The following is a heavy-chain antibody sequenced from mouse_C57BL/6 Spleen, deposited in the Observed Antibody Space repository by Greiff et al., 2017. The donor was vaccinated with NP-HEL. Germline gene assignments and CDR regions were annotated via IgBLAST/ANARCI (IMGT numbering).Heavy chain of an antibody. D-gene: IGHD1-1*02. J-gene: IGHJ2*01. CDR2: IDPSDSYT. CDR1: GYTFTSYW. V-gene: IGHV1-50*01. CDR3: ARWGGPGDY. Sequence: QVQLQQPGAELVKPGASVKLSCKASGYTFTSYWMQWVKQRPGQGLEWIGEIDPSDSYTNYNQKFKGKATLTVDTSSSTAYMQLSSLTSEDSAVYYCARWGGPGDYWGQGTTLTVSS.